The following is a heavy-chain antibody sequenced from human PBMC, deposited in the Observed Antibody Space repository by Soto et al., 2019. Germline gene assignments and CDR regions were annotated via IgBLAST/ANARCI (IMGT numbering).Heavy chain of an antibody. J-gene: IGHJ4*02. V-gene: IGHV4-31*03. CDR2: IYYSGST. CDR1: GGSISSGGYY. CDR3: AREAWLQSDPPYYLDY. D-gene: IGHD5-12*01. Sequence: SETLSLTCTVSGGSISSGGYYWSWIRQHPGKGLEWIGYIYYSGSTYYNPSLKSRVTISVDTSKNQFSLKLSSVTAADTAVYYCAREAWLQSDPPYYLDYRGQGTLVTVSS.